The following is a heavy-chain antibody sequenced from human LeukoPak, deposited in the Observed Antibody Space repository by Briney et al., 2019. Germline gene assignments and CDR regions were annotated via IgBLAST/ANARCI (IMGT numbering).Heavy chain of an antibody. D-gene: IGHD6-19*01. V-gene: IGHV4-59*01. Sequence: SETLSLTCTVCGGSITSSYWSWIRQPPGKGVEWIGYIYYTGSANYNPSRKSRVTISVDPSKNQYSLKLSSVTAADTAVYYCAREGVAGTPWWYFDLWGRGTLVTVSS. CDR3: AREGVAGTPWWYFDL. J-gene: IGHJ2*01. CDR2: IYYTGSA. CDR1: GGSITSSY.